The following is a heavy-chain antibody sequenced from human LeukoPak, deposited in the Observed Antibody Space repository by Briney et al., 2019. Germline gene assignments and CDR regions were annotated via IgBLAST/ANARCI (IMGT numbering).Heavy chain of an antibody. D-gene: IGHD3-10*01. CDR2: ISGSGGTT. CDR3: AKRLGDY. Sequence: GGSLRLPCAASGFTFNSYAMSWVRQAPGKGLEWVSSISGSGGTTYYADSVKGRFSISRDDSKNTLYLQMNSLRAEDTAVYYCAKRLGDYWGQGTLVTVSS. CDR1: GFTFNSYA. V-gene: IGHV3-23*01. J-gene: IGHJ4*02.